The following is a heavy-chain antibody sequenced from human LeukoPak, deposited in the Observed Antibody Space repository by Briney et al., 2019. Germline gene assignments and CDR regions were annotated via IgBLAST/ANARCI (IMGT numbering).Heavy chain of an antibody. CDR1: GCIFTSYW. Sequence: GESLKISCKGSGCIFTSYWIGWVRQMPGKGLEWMGIIYPGDSDTRYSPSFQGQVTISADKSISTAYLQWSSLKASDTAMYYCARGGRYYDSSGYSTVGYFDYWGQGTLVTVSS. CDR3: ARGGRYYDSSGYSTVGYFDY. J-gene: IGHJ4*02. D-gene: IGHD3-22*01. V-gene: IGHV5-51*01. CDR2: IYPGDSDT.